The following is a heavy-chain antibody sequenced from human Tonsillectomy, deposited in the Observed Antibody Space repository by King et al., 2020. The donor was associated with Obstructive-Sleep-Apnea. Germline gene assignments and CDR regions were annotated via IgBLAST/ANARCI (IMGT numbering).Heavy chain of an antibody. D-gene: IGHD3-22*01. CDR2: ISGSGGST. CDR3: AKDRIPARYYYDSSGYYPNWFDP. V-gene: IGHV3-23*04. CDR1: GFTFSSYA. J-gene: IGHJ5*02. Sequence: DVQLVESGGGLVQPGGSLRLSCAASGFTFSSYAMSWVRQAPGKGLEWVSAISGSGGSTYYADSVKGRFTISRDNSKNTLYLQMNSLRAEDTAVYYCAKDRIPARYYYDSSGYYPNWFDPWGQGTLVTVSS.